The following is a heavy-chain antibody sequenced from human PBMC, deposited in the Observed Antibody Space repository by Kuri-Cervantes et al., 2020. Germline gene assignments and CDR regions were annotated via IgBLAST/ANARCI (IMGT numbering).Heavy chain of an antibody. J-gene: IGHJ6*02. CDR3: ARFVSSGYYRHYYGMDV. Sequence: GESLKISCAASGFTVSSNYMSWVRQAPGKGLEWMAVISYDGSNKYYADSVKGRITISRDNSKNTLYLQMSTLRAEDTAVYYCARFVSSGYYRHYYGMDVWGQGTTVTVSS. CDR2: ISYDGSNK. D-gene: IGHD3-22*01. V-gene: IGHV3-30-3*01. CDR1: GFTVSSNY.